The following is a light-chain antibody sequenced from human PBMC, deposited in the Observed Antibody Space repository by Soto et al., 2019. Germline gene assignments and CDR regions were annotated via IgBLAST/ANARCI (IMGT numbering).Light chain of an antibody. CDR1: SSDVGGSNH. J-gene: IGLJ1*01. V-gene: IGLV2-14*01. CDR3: VSFTSSTTHV. Sequence: QSALTQPASVSDSPGQSITISCTGTSSDVGGSNHVSWYQQHPGKAPKLMIYDVTNRPSGVSHRFSGSKSGSTASLIISGLQAEDEADYYCVSFTSSTTHVFGTGTKVTVL. CDR2: DVT.